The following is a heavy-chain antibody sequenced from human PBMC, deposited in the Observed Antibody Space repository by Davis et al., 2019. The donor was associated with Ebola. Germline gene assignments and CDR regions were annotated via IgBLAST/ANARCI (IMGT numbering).Heavy chain of an antibody. Sequence: GESLKISCAASGFTFSSYGMHWVRQAPGKGLEWVAVISYDGSNKYYADSVKGRFTISRDNSKNTLYLQMNSLRAEDTAVYYCANNPYYGMDVWGKGTTVTVSS. D-gene: IGHD1-14*01. J-gene: IGHJ6*04. CDR3: ANNPYYGMDV. CDR2: ISYDGSNK. CDR1: GFTFSSYG. V-gene: IGHV3-30*18.